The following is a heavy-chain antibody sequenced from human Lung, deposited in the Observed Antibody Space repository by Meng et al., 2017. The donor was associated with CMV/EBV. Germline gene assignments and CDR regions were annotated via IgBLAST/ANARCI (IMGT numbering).Heavy chain of an antibody. CDR3: VRDRYSNIDY. CDR2: ISAFNGGP. D-gene: IGHD4-11*01. J-gene: IGHJ4*02. CDR1: GYTFSRYG. Sequence: SCKASGYTFSRYGISWVRQAPGQGLEWVGWISAFNGGPIYAEKVQGRVTMTTDTSTTTAYMELRSLRSDDTAMYYCVRDRYSNIDYWGQGTLVTVSS. V-gene: IGHV1-18*01.